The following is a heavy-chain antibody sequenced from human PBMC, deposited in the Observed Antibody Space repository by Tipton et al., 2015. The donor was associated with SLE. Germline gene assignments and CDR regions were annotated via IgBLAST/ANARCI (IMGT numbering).Heavy chain of an antibody. CDR2: INHSGST. D-gene: IGHD1-26*01. V-gene: IGHV4-34*01. Sequence: TLSLTCAVYGGSFSGYYWSWIRQPPGKGLEWIGEINHSGSTNYNPSLKSRVTISVDTSKNQFSLKLSSVTAADTAVYYCAREVGATGYWGQGTLVTVSS. CDR1: GGSFSGYY. J-gene: IGHJ4*02. CDR3: AREVGATGY.